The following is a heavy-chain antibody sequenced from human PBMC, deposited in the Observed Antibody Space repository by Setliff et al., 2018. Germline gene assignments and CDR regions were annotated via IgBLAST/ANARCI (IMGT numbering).Heavy chain of an antibody. CDR3: ARGYDSGGWNY. Sequence: ESLKISCKGSGYSFANYWIGWVRQMPGKGLEWMGIIYPGDSDTRYSPSFQGHVTISADKSISTTYLQWHSLKASDTAMYYCARGYDSGGWNYWGQGTLVTVSS. CDR1: GYSFANYW. D-gene: IGHD3-22*01. CDR2: IYPGDSDT. V-gene: IGHV5-51*01. J-gene: IGHJ4*02.